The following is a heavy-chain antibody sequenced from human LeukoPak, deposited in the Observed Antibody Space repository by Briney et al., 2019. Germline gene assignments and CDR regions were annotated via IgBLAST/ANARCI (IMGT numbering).Heavy chain of an antibody. Sequence: GGSLRLSCAASGFTFSSYSMNWVRQAPGKGLEWVSSISSSSSYIYYADSVKGRFTISRDNAKNSLYLQMNSLRAGDTAVYYCAREGPVVTMVRGVYYGMDVWGQGTTVTVSS. CDR3: AREGPVVTMVRGVYYGMDV. J-gene: IGHJ6*02. CDR2: ISSSSSYI. V-gene: IGHV3-21*01. CDR1: GFTFSSYS. D-gene: IGHD3-10*01.